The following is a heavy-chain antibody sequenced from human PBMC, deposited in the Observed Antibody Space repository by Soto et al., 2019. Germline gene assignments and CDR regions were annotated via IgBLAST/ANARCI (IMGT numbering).Heavy chain of an antibody. CDR2: IYYSGTT. Sequence: LSLTCTVSGGSISSNYWSWIRQPPGKGLEWIGYIYYSGTTIYNPSLKSRVTISVDTSKNQFSLKLSSVTAADTAVYYCGRVSSMATIGFWGQGTLVTVSS. J-gene: IGHJ4*02. CDR1: GGSISSNY. V-gene: IGHV4-59*01. D-gene: IGHD5-12*01. CDR3: GRVSSMATIGF.